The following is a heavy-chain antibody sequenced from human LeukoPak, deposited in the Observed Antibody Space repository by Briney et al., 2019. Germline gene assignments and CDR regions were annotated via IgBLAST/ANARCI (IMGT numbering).Heavy chain of an antibody. CDR2: ISAYNGNT. CDR1: GYTFTSYG. V-gene: IGHV1-18*01. J-gene: IGHJ6*02. CDR3: ARERVRGVMLSGYYYYGMDV. D-gene: IGHD3-10*01. Sequence: ASVKVSCKASGYTFTSYGISWVRQAPGQGLEWMGWISAYNGNTNYAQKLQGRVTMTTDTSTSTAYMELRSLRSDDTAVYYCARERVRGVMLSGYYYYGMDVWGQGTTVTVSS.